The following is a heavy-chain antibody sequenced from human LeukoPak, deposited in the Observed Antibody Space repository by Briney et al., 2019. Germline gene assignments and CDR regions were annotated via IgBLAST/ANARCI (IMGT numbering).Heavy chain of an antibody. D-gene: IGHD1-7*01. CDR1: GGSVSSGSYY. CDR2: IYYTGIT. V-gene: IGHV4-61*01. CDR3: ARDRGWELFDH. Sequence: SETLSLTCTVSGGSVSSGSYYWSWIRQPPGKGLERIGYIYYTGITNYNPSLKSRLTISIDTSENQFSLRLNSVTAADTAVYYCARDRGWELFDHRGQGTLVTVSS. J-gene: IGHJ4*02.